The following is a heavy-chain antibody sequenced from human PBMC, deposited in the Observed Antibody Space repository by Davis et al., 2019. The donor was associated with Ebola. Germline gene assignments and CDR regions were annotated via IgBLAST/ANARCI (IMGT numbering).Heavy chain of an antibody. V-gene: IGHV3-7*01. CDR1: GFTFSNYW. CDR3: ARYDSGWSLGY. D-gene: IGHD6-19*01. Sequence: GGSLRLSCAVSGFTFSNYWMSWVRQAPGKGLEWVAHMKRDGSEKYQVDSVKGRLTISRDNAKNSLYLQIDSLRAEDTAVYYCARYDSGWSLGYWGQGTLVTVSS. CDR2: MKRDGSEK. J-gene: IGHJ4*02.